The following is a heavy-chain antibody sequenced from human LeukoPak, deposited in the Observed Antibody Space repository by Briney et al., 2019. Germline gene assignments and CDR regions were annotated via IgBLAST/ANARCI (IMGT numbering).Heavy chain of an antibody. Sequence: VASVKVSCKASGYTFTSYGISWVRQAPGQGLEWMGWISAYNGNTNYAQKLQGRVTMTTDTSTSTAYMELRSLRSDDTAVYYCARVPGTTTGGYHYYYGMDVWGQGTTVTVSS. J-gene: IGHJ6*02. D-gene: IGHD1-1*01. CDR3: ARVPGTTTGGYHYYYGMDV. CDR2: ISAYNGNT. V-gene: IGHV1-18*01. CDR1: GYTFTSYG.